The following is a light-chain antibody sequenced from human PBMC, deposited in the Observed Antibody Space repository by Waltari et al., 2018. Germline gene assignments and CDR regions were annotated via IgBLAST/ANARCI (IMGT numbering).Light chain of an antibody. CDR2: EDY. J-gene: IGLJ3*02. CDR3: QSYDRPGQRV. Sequence: NFMLTQPLSVSESPGKTVTISCTRSSGSIASNYVQWFQQRPGSAPSTVIYEDYQRPSVVPDRCSRSIHTSSNSASLTISGLKTEDEADYYCQSYDRPGQRVFGGGTKLTVL. V-gene: IGLV6-57*04. CDR1: SGSIASNY.